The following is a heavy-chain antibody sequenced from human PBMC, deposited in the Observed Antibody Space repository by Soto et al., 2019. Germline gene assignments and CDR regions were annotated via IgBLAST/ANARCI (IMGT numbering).Heavy chain of an antibody. CDR3: AIGVATNIVVTTYHAMGV. CDR2: IIPVFGTP. CDR1: GGSLSHYG. J-gene: IGHJ6*02. V-gene: IGHV1-69*12. D-gene: IGHD2-15*01. Sequence: QVQLVQSGAEVKKPGSSVKVSCKASGGSLSHYGISWVRQAPGQGLELMGVIIPVFGTPNYAQKFQARASITAHQSTTTAYLAVRILTSDDSALHYCAIGVATNIVVTTYHAMGVWGQGTTVTVSS.